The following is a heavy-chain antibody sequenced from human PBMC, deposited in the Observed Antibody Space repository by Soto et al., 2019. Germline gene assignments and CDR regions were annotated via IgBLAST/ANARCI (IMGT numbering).Heavy chain of an antibody. CDR3: AAGVSSGNTHYYYGMDV. CDR1: GFTFTSSA. CDR2: IVVGSGNT. J-gene: IGHJ6*02. V-gene: IGHV1-58*01. D-gene: IGHD3-22*01. Sequence: SVKVSCKASGFTFTSSAVQWVRQARGQRLEWIGWIVVGSGNTNYAQKFQERVTITRDMSTSTAYMELSSLRSEDTAVYYCAAGVSSGNTHYYYGMDVWGQGTTVTVSS.